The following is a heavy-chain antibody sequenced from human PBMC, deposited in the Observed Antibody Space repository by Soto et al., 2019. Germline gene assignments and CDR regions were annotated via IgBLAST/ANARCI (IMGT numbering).Heavy chain of an antibody. CDR2: MNPHSGET. Sequence: QVQLLQSGAEVRRPGASVKVSCKASGYSFTSLHFNWLRQATGQGLEWIGWMNPHSGETGYAQRFQGRVTMTRDISLSTAYMEMRSLTSHDTAVYFCARGSPGPVDHWGQGTLVTVSS. CDR1: GYSFTSLH. J-gene: IGHJ4*02. V-gene: IGHV1-8*01. CDR3: ARGSPGPVDH. D-gene: IGHD3-10*01.